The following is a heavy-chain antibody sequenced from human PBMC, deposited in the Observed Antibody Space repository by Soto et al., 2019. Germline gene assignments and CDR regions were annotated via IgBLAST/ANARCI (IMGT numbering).Heavy chain of an antibody. Sequence: GASVKVSCKVSGYTLTELSMHWVRQAPGKGLEWMGGFDPEDGETIYAQKFQGRVTMTEDTSTDTAYMELSSLRSEDTAVYYCATATGYSSSWYYSPNYYFDYWGQGTLVTVSS. CDR3: ATATGYSSSWYYSPNYYFDY. D-gene: IGHD6-13*01. CDR2: FDPEDGET. V-gene: IGHV1-24*01. J-gene: IGHJ4*02. CDR1: GYTLTELS.